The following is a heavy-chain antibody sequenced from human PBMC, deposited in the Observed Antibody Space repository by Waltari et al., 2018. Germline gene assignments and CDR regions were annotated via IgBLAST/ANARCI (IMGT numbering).Heavy chain of an antibody. V-gene: IGHV3-21*01. J-gene: IGHJ5*02. D-gene: IGHD3-10*01. CDR3: TRDLYGSGGDWFDP. Sequence: EVQLVESGGGLVKPGRCLRLSCAASGFTFCSYTLNWVRQSPGKGLEVVSSISSSSTYISHADSVKGRFTISRDDAENSLYLQMDSLRAEDTAVYYCTRDLYGSGGDWFDPWGQGTLVTVSS. CDR2: ISSSSTYI. CDR1: GFTFCSYT.